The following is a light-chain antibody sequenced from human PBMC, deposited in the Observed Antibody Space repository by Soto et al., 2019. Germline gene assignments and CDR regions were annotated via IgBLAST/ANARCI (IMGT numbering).Light chain of an antibody. CDR2: DDD. V-gene: IGLV1-51*01. CDR3: GTWDSSLSAYV. J-gene: IGLJ1*01. CDR1: SSNIGGNS. Sequence: QTVMTQPPSVSAAPGQKVTISCSGSSSNIGGNSVSWYQQLPGTAPKLLIYDDDKRPSGIPDRFSGFKSGTSATLGITGLQTGDEADYYCGTWDSSLSAYVFGTGTKLTVL.